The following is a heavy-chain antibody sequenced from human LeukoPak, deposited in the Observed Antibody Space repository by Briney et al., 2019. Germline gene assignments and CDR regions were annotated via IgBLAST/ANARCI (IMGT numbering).Heavy chain of an antibody. Sequence: ASVKVSCKASGYTFTSYYMHWVRQAPGQGLEWMGWINTNTGNPTYAQGFTGRFVFSLDTSVSTAYLQISSLKAEDTAVYYCARYRVETAMKDAFDIWGQGTMVTVSS. CDR3: ARYRVETAMKDAFDI. D-gene: IGHD5-18*01. CDR2: INTNTGNP. V-gene: IGHV7-4-1*02. CDR1: GYTFTSYY. J-gene: IGHJ3*02.